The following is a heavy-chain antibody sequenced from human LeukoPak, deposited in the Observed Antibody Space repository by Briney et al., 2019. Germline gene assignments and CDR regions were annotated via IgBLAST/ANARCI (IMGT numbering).Heavy chain of an antibody. CDR1: GFTFSSYG. J-gene: IGHJ1*01. CDR2: IWYDGTNK. V-gene: IGHV3-33*01. CDR3: ARTASRGPQSAESFHH. Sequence: GGSLRLSCAAFGFTFSSYGMHWVRQAPGKGLEWVAVIWYDGTNKYYADSVKGRFTISRDNSKNTLYLQMNSLRAEDTAVYYCARTASRGPQSAESFHHWGQGTLVTVSS.